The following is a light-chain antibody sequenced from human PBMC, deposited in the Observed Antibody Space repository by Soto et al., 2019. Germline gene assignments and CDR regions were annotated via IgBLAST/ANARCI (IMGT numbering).Light chain of an antibody. Sequence: QSALTQPASVSGSPGHSITISCTGTSSDVGAYNYVSWYQQHPGKAPKLMIYDVTKWPSGVSSRFSGSKSGNTASLTISGLQAEDEADYYCSSYTSSSTVVFGGGTKLTVL. J-gene: IGLJ2*01. CDR3: SSYTSSSTVV. CDR1: SSDVGAYNY. CDR2: DVT. V-gene: IGLV2-14*01.